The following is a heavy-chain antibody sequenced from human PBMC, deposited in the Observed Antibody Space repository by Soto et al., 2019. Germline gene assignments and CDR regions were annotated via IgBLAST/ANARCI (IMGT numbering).Heavy chain of an antibody. D-gene: IGHD2-15*01. CDR3: ASSVAATLYYFDY. CDR2: INHSGST. V-gene: IGHV4-34*01. Sequence: SETLSLTCAVYGGSFSGYYWSWIRQPPGKGLEWIGEINHSGSTNYNPSLKSRVTISVDTSKNQFSLKLSSVTAADTAVYYCASSVAATLYYFDYWGQGTLVPVS. CDR1: GGSFSGYY. J-gene: IGHJ4*02.